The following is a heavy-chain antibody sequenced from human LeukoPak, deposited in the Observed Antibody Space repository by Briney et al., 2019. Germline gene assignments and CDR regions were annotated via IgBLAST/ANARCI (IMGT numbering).Heavy chain of an antibody. V-gene: IGHV3-7*01. CDR3: ATSDDSSGSD. D-gene: IGHD3-22*01. CDR1: GFIFSGYW. J-gene: IGHJ4*02. Sequence: PGGSLRLSCAASGFIFSGYWMSWFRQAPGKGLEWVANINLDGSVIHYVDSAKGRFTISRDNAKNSLYLQMNYLRAEDTALYYCATSDDSSGSDWGQGTLVTVSS. CDR2: INLDGSVI.